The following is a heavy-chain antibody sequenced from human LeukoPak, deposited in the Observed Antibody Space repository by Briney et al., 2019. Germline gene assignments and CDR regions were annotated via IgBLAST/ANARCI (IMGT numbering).Heavy chain of an antibody. J-gene: IGHJ6*02. CDR2: INPNSGGT. CDR1: GYTFTGYY. V-gene: IGHV1-2*04. CDR3: ASGGSDPRYYYYGMDV. Sequence: GASVKVSCKTSGYTFTGYYMHWVRQAPGQGLEWMGWINPNSGGTNYAQKFQGWVTMTRDTSISTAYMELSSLRSEDTAVYYCASGGSDPRYYYYGMDVWGQGTTVTVSS. D-gene: IGHD3-16*01.